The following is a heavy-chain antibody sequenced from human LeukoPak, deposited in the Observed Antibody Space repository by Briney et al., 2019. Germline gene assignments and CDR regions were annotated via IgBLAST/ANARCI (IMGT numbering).Heavy chain of an antibody. V-gene: IGHV4-34*01. Sequence: SETLSLTCAVYGGSFSGYYWSWIRQPPGKGLEWIGEINHSGSTNYNPSLKSRVTISVDTSKNQFSLKLSSMTAADTAVYYCARGRRYYYGSGSFHWGQGTLVTVSS. J-gene: IGHJ4*02. D-gene: IGHD3-10*01. CDR2: INHSGST. CDR1: GGSFSGYY. CDR3: ARGRRYYYGSGSFH.